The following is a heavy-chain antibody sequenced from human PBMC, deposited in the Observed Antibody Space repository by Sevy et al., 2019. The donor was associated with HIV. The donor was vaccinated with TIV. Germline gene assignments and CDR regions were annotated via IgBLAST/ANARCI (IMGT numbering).Heavy chain of an antibody. J-gene: IGHJ6*02. D-gene: IGHD2-15*01. V-gene: IGHV3-53*01. CDR1: GFTVSSNY. CDR2: IYSGRST. CDR3: ARDRGGNYCSGGSCYSDYYGMDV. Sequence: GGSQRLSCAASGFTVSSNYMSSVRQAPGKGLEWVSVIYSGRSTYYADSVKGRFTISRDNSKNTLYLQMNSLRAEDTAVYYCARDRGGNYCSGGSCYSDYYGMDVWGQGTTVTVYS.